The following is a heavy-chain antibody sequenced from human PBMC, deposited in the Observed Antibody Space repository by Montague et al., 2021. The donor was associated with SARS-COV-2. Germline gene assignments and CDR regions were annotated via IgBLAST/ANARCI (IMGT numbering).Heavy chain of an antibody. CDR3: ARDSSSWYYWFDP. CDR2: LYYTRST. Sequence: SETLSLTCSVSGGSISSSSYYWGWTRQPPGKGLEWIGSLYYTRSTYYNPSLKSRVTISVDTSKNQFSLKLSSVTAADTAVYYCARDSSSWYYWFDPWGQGTLVTVSS. V-gene: IGHV4-39*01. D-gene: IGHD6-13*01. CDR1: GGSISSSSYY. J-gene: IGHJ5*02.